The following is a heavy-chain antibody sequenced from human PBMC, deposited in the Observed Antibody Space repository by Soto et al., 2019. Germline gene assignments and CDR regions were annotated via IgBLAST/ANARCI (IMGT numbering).Heavy chain of an antibody. J-gene: IGHJ3*01. D-gene: IGHD1-1*01. CDR3: ATWHEREHAYDV. CDR2: LYDLDGS. V-gene: IGHV3-53*01. CDR1: GFTISGKKY. Sequence: DAQLVESGGGLIQPGESLRLSCAAFGFTISGKKYVAWVRQAPGNGLEWVSALYDLDGSFYAASVKGRFTTSSDSSKTTVYLQMNDLRPDDTAVYYCATWHEREHAYDVWGQGTTVTVSS.